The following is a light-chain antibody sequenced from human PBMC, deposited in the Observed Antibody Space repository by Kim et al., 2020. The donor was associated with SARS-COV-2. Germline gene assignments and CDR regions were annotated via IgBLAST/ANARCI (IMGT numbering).Light chain of an antibody. Sequence: AIRMTQSPSSLSASTGDRVTITCRASQGISNYLAWYQQKPGNAPKLLIYAAATLQSGVPSRFSGSGSGTDFTLSISCLQSEDFATYYCQQYYTYPWTFGQGTKVDIK. CDR3: QQYYTYPWT. V-gene: IGKV1-8*01. J-gene: IGKJ1*01. CDR2: AAA. CDR1: QGISNY.